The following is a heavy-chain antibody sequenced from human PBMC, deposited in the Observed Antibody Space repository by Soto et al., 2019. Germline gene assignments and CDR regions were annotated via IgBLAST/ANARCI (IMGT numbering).Heavy chain of an antibody. CDR1: GGSFSGYY. CDR2: INHSGST. J-gene: IGHJ5*02. Sequence: SETLSVTCAVYGGSFSGYYWSWIRQPPGKGLEWIGEINHSGSTNYNPSLKSRVTISVDTSKNQFSLKLSSVTAADTAVYYCARAPSWYGWFDPWGQGTLVTVSS. CDR3: ARAPSWYGWFDP. V-gene: IGHV4-34*01. D-gene: IGHD6-13*01.